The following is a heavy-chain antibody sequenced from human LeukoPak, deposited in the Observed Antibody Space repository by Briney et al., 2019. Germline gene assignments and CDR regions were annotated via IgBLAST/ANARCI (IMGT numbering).Heavy chain of an antibody. CDR3: ARALGYCSSASCYYFDN. CDR2: ISWNSGSI. CDR1: GFTFDDYA. Sequence: GGSLRLSCAASGFTFDDYAMHWVRQAPGKGLEWVSGISWNSGSIGYADSVKGRFTISRDNAKNSLYLQMNSLRAEDTAVYYCARALGYCSSASCYYFDNWGQGTLVTVSS. J-gene: IGHJ4*02. D-gene: IGHD2-2*01. V-gene: IGHV3-9*01.